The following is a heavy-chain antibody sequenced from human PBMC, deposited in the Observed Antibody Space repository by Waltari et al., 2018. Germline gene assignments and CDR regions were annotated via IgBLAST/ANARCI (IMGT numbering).Heavy chain of an antibody. V-gene: IGHV3-7*01. D-gene: IGHD6-19*01. CDR2: IKQDASEK. J-gene: IGHJ4*01. CDR1: GFTFNNYW. Sequence: EVQLVESGGGLVQPGGSLRLSCAASGFTFNNYWMTWVRQAPGKGWEWLANIKQDASEKYYVDSVKGRCTSSRDNTKNSLYLQMNSLRAEDTAVYYCAASVGVAPNYWGHGTLVTVSS. CDR3: AASVGVAPNY.